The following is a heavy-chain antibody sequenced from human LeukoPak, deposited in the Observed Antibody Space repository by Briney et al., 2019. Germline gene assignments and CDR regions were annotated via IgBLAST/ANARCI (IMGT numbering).Heavy chain of an antibody. CDR1: GCTFTGYY. Sequence: ASVKVSCKASGCTFTGYYMHWVRQAPGQGLEWMGWINPNSGGTNYAQKFQGRVTMTRDTSISTAYMELSRLRSDDTAVYYCARDRSSSSSSSYFDLWGRGTLVTVSS. V-gene: IGHV1-2*02. D-gene: IGHD6-6*01. CDR2: INPNSGGT. J-gene: IGHJ2*01. CDR3: ARDRSSSSSSSYFDL.